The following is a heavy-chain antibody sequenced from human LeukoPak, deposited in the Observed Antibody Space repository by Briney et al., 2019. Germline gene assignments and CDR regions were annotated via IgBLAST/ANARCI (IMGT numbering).Heavy chain of an antibody. D-gene: IGHD6-19*01. J-gene: IGHJ6*02. V-gene: IGHV1-18*04. CDR3: ARAVAGTRKLRYCYGKDV. Sequence: ASVKLSCKSSAYTFTSNGISWMRQPPGPGHGRMGWICAYNCNRNCAQKLYGRVTVTSNFSISTDYMELSRLRYEDTVVYYCARAVAGTRKLRYCYGKDVWTQGNTVIVS. CDR2: ICAYNCNR. CDR1: AYTFTSNG.